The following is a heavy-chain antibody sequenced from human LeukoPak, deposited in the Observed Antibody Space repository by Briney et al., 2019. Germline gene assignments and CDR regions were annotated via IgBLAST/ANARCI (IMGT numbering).Heavy chain of an antibody. CDR1: GFTFSSYG. CDR2: ISYDGSNK. J-gene: IGHJ4*02. D-gene: IGHD3-22*01. V-gene: IGHV3-30*18. CDR3: AKDSSGYFWDY. Sequence: GGSLRLSCAASGFTFSSYGMHWVRQAPGKGLEWVAVISYDGSNKYYADSVKGRFTISRDNSKNTLYLQMNSLRAEDTAVYYCAKDSSGYFWDYWGQGTLVTVSS.